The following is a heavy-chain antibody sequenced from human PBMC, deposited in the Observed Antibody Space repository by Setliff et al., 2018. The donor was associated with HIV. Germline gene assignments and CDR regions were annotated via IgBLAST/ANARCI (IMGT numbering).Heavy chain of an antibody. V-gene: IGHV4-38-2*01. D-gene: IGHD5-18*01. CDR3: ARTLRAAAMGYFDY. J-gene: IGHJ4*02. CDR2: IYHSGST. CDR1: GYSISSGYY. Sequence: PSETLSLTCAVSGYSISSGYYWGWIRQPPGKGLEWIGSIYHSGSTYNNPSLKSRVTISVDTSKNQFSLKLTSVTAADTAVYYCARTLRAAAMGYFDYWGQGTLVTVSS.